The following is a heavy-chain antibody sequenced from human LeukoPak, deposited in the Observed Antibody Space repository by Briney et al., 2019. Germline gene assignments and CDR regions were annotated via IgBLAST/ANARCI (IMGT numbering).Heavy chain of an antibody. Sequence: SETLSLTCAVNGGSFSGYYWSWIRQPPGKGLEWIGEINHSGSTKYNPSLKSRVTISVDTSKSQFSLKLSSVTAADTAVYYCARGLIGLWLRLAPLFDYWGQGALVTVSS. J-gene: IGHJ4*02. V-gene: IGHV4-34*01. CDR1: GGSFSGYY. D-gene: IGHD5-12*01. CDR2: INHSGST. CDR3: ARGLIGLWLRLAPLFDY.